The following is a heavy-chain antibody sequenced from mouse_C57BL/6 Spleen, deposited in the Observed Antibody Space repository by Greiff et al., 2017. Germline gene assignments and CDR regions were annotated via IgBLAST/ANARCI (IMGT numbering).Heavy chain of an antibody. CDR1: GFTFTTYP. Sequence: VQLQQSGAELVKPGASVKMSCKASGFTFTTYPIEWMKQNHGKSLEWIGIFHPYNNDTKYNEKFKGKATLTVAQYSCPVFLYLSRSTSDDSAVYYCAGRVYYYAMDYWGQGTSVTVSS. CDR2: FHPYNNDT. V-gene: IGHV1-47*01. D-gene: IGHD6-2*01. CDR3: AGRVYYYAMDY. J-gene: IGHJ4*01.